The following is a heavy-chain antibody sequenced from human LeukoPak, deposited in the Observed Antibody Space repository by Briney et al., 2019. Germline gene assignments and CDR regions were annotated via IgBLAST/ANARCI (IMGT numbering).Heavy chain of an antibody. Sequence: GASVKVSCKASGYTFTGYYMHWVRQAPGQGLEWMGWINPNSGGTNYAQKFQGRVTMTRDTSISTAYMELSRLRSDDTAVYYCAVAVGNCSGGSCYEWYFDLWGRGTLVTVSS. CDR1: GYTFTGYY. J-gene: IGHJ2*01. CDR2: INPNSGGT. CDR3: AVAVGNCSGGSCYEWYFDL. V-gene: IGHV1-2*02. D-gene: IGHD2-15*01.